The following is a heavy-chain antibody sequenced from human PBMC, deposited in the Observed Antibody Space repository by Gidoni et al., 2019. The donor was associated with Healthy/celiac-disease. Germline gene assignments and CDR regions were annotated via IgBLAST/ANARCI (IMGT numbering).Heavy chain of an antibody. CDR2: ISSSSSTI. J-gene: IGHJ4*02. V-gene: IGHV3-48*02. D-gene: IGHD3-22*01. CDR1: GFTFRSYS. Sequence: EVQLVESGGGLVQPGGSLRLSCAASGFTFRSYSMNWVRQAPGKGLEWVSYISSSSSTIYYADSVKGRFTISRDNAKNSLYLQMNSLRDEDTAVYYCARWEFDYYDSSGYYYGNYWGQGTLVTVSS. CDR3: ARWEFDYYDSSGYYYGNY.